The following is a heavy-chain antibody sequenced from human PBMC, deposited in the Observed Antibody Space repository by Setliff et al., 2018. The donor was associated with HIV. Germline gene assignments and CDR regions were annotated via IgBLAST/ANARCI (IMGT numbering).Heavy chain of an antibody. V-gene: IGHV4-39*07. D-gene: IGHD6-19*01. CDR2: IYHDGTT. Sequence: SETLSLTCSVSGGSINTSSYYWTWVRQPPGNELEWIGSIYHDGTTHYRSSLRSRAAISIDTSKSQISLKVRSVTAADTAVYFCAGHPVTSGWLSLNWFDPWGQGILVTVSA. CDR3: AGHPVTSGWLSLNWFDP. CDR1: GGSINTSSYY. J-gene: IGHJ5*01.